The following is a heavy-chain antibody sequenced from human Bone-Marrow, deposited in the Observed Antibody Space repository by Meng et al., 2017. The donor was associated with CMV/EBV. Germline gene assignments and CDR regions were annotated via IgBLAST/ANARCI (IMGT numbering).Heavy chain of an antibody. V-gene: IGHV3-20*04. CDR2: INWNGGST. D-gene: IGHD3-16*01. J-gene: IGHJ4*02. Sequence: GESLKISCAASGFTFDDYGMSWVRQAPGKGLEWISGINWNGGSTTYADSVKGRFTISRDNAKNSLYLQLNSLGAEDTALFYCARGLTSRGIPLNFDYWGQGTLVTVSS. CDR1: GFTFDDYG. CDR3: ARGLTSRGIPLNFDY.